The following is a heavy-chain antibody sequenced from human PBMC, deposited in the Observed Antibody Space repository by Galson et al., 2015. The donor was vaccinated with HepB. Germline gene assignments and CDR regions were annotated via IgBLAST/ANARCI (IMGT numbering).Heavy chain of an antibody. CDR3: ARLPGGTNSWFHFDL. CDR2: VHYTGNA. J-gene: IGHJ4*02. V-gene: IGHV4-39*01. Sequence: ETLSLTCAVSGGSTSSNAYHWGWVRQPPGEGLLWIANVHYTGNAYYNASLEGRATVFVDTSNNQLSLKLTSVSAADTAMYYCARLPGGTNSWFHFDLWGQGTLVTVSS. D-gene: IGHD6-13*01. CDR1: GGSTSSNAYH.